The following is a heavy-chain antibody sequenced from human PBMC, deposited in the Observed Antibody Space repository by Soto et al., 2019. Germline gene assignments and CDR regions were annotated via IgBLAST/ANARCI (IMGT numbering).Heavy chain of an antibody. CDR1: GGSISSSSYY. V-gene: IGHV4-39*01. CDR2: IYYSGST. Sequence: SETLSLTCTVSGGSISSSSYYWGWIRQPPGKGLEWIGSIYYSGSTYYNPSLKSRVTISVDTSKNQFSLKLSSVTAADTAVYYCARQARSIFSEGPNWFDPWGQGTLVTVSS. J-gene: IGHJ5*02. CDR3: ARQARSIFSEGPNWFDP. D-gene: IGHD3-9*01.